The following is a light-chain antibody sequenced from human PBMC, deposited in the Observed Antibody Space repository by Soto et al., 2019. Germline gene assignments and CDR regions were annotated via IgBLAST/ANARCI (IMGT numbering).Light chain of an antibody. Sequence: QSVLTQPPSASGTPGQRVTISCSGSSSNIGSNTVNWCWQLPGTAPKHLIYNNNQRPSGVPDRFSCSKSGTSASLAITGLQSEDEADYYCDACDGSLIGHVVFGGGTKVTVL. V-gene: IGLV1-44*01. CDR1: SSNIGSNT. CDR3: DACDGSLIGHVV. CDR2: NNN. J-gene: IGLJ2*01.